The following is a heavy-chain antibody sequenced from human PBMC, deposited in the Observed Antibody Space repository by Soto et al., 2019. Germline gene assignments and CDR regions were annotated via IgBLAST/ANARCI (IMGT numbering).Heavy chain of an antibody. CDR1: GFSFSSYW. CDR3: ARESRRVDY. V-gene: IGHV3-7*01. J-gene: IGHJ4*02. Sequence: EVQLVESGGGLVQPGGSLRLSCAASGFSFSSYWMSWVRQAPGKGLEWVATIKTDGSEKYYVDSVKGRFTISRDTAKNSLYLQMNSLRVEDTAVYYCARESRRVDYWGQGTLVTVSS. CDR2: IKTDGSEK.